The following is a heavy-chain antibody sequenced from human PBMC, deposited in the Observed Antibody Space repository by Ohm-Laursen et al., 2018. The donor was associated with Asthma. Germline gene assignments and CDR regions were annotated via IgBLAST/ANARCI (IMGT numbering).Heavy chain of an antibody. Sequence: SLRLSCTASGFTFSSYGMHWVRQAPGKGLEWVAVISYDGSNKYYADSVKGRFTISRDNSKNTLYLQMNSLRAEDTAVYYCARGIVVVNYGMDVWGQGTTVTVSS. D-gene: IGHD3-22*01. CDR2: ISYDGSNK. CDR3: ARGIVVVNYGMDV. CDR1: GFTFSSYG. J-gene: IGHJ6*02. V-gene: IGHV3-30*03.